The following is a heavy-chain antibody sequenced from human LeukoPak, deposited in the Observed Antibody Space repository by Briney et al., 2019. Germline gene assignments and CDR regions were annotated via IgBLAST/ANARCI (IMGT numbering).Heavy chain of an antibody. CDR2: INPSGGST. V-gene: IGHV1-46*01. D-gene: IGHD3-22*01. J-gene: IGHJ4*02. Sequence: GASVKVSCTASGYTFTSYYMHWVRQAPGQGLEWMGIINPSGGSTSYAQKFQGRVTMTRDTSTSTVYMELSSLRSEDTAVYYCAAEGYDSSGYYFPIDYWGQGTLVTVSS. CDR1: GYTFTSYY. CDR3: AAEGYDSSGYYFPIDY.